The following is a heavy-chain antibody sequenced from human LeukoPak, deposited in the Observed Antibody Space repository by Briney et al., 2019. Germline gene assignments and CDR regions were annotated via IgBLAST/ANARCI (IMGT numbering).Heavy chain of an antibody. J-gene: IGHJ4*02. CDR3: ARVRSYYGSVTGKSYYFDY. Sequence: ASETLSLTCTVSGGSISSYYWSWIRQPPGKGLEYIGYIYSSDTTNYNPSLKSRVTILVDTSKNQFSLRLSSVTAADTAVYYCARVRSYYGSVTGKSYYFDYWGQGALVTVSS. D-gene: IGHD3-10*01. V-gene: IGHV4-59*01. CDR1: GGSISSYY. CDR2: IYSSDTT.